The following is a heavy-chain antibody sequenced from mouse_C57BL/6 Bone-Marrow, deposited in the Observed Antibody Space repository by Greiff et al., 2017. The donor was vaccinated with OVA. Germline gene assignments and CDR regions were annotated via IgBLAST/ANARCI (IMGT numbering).Heavy chain of an antibody. D-gene: IGHD1-1*01. CDR3: ARSLTTVVHWYFDV. CDR2: ISYSGST. V-gene: IGHV3-8*01. J-gene: IGHJ1*03. Sequence: EVMLVESGPGLAKPSQTLSLTCSVTGYSITSDYWNWIRKFPGNKLEYMGYISYSGSTYYNPSLKSRISITRDTSKNQYYLQLNSVTTEDTATYYYARSLTTVVHWYFDVWGTGTTVTVSS. CDR1: GYSITSDY.